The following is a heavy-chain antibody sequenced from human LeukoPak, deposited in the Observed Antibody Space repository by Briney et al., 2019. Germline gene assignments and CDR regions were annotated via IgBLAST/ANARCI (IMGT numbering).Heavy chain of an antibody. CDR1: GFTFGDYA. J-gene: IGHJ4*02. V-gene: IGHV3-49*04. CDR3: TRYSWYYFDY. Sequence: SGGSLRLYCTASGFTFGDYAMSWVRQAPGKGLEWVGFIRSKAYGGTTEYAASVKGRFTISRDDSKSIAYLQMNSLKTEDTAVYYCTRYSWYYFDYWGQGTLVTVSS. CDR2: IRSKAYGGTT. D-gene: IGHD6-13*01.